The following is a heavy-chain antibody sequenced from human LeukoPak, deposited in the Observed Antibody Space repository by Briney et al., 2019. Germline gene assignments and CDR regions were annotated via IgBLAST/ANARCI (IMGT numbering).Heavy chain of an antibody. CDR3: AKKAQYNGNYPLDY. D-gene: IGHD1-26*01. CDR2: TSDRGDYT. V-gene: IGHV3-23*01. J-gene: IGHJ4*02. Sequence: GGSLRLSCAASGFTFSSYAMSWVRQAPGKGLEWVSGTSDRGDYTYYADSVKGRFTNSRDNSKNTLYLQMNSLRAEDTALYFCAKKAQYNGNYPLDYWGQGTLVTVSS. CDR1: GFTFSSYA.